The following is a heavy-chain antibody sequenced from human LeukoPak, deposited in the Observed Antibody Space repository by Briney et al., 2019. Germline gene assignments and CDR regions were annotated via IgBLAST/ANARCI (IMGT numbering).Heavy chain of an antibody. Sequence: GGSLRLSCAASGFTFSSYAMSWVRQAPGQGLEWVSGISGSGGSTYYADSVKGRFTISRDNSNNTLYLQMSSLRAEDTALYSCAKGSYSSGWHGSNFDSWGQGTLVTVSS. CDR2: ISGSGGST. V-gene: IGHV3-23*01. J-gene: IGHJ4*02. D-gene: IGHD6-19*01. CDR1: GFTFSSYA. CDR3: AKGSYSSGWHGSNFDS.